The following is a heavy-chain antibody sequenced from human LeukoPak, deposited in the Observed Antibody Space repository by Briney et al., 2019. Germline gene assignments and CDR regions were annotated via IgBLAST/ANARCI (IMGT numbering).Heavy chain of an antibody. Sequence: ASVKVSCKASGGTFSSYAISWVRQAPGQGLEWMGGIIPIFGTANYAQKFQGRVTITADESTSTAYMELSSPRSEDTAVYYCARMTIAAAHFDYWGQGTLVTVSS. CDR1: GGTFSSYA. CDR2: IIPIFGTA. D-gene: IGHD6-13*01. J-gene: IGHJ4*02. CDR3: ARMTIAAAHFDY. V-gene: IGHV1-69*01.